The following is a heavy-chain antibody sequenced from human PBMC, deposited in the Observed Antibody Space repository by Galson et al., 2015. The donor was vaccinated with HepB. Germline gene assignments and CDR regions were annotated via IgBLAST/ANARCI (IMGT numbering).Heavy chain of an antibody. CDR1: GFTFSSYG. D-gene: IGHD1-26*01. Sequence: SLRLSCAASGFTFSSYGMHWVRQAPGKGLEWVAVISYDGGNKYYGDSVKGRFTISRDNSQNTLHLQMSSLRAEDSAVYYCAKEWMRSGSYIQSFYHYGMPVWGHGTTVTVSS. CDR3: AKEWMRSGSYIQSFYHYGMPV. CDR2: ISYDGGNK. V-gene: IGHV3-30*18. J-gene: IGHJ6*02.